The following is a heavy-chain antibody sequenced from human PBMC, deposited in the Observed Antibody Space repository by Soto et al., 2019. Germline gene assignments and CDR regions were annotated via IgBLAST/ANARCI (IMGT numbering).Heavy chain of an antibody. CDR1: GYTFTSYG. CDR2: FDPEDGET. Sequence: ASVKVSCKASGYTFTSYGISWVRQAPGQGLEWMGGFDPEDGETIYAQKFQGRVTMTEDTSTDTAYMELSSLRSEDMAVYYCATREIDTAMVFDYWGQGTLVTVSS. J-gene: IGHJ4*02. D-gene: IGHD5-18*01. V-gene: IGHV1-24*01. CDR3: ATREIDTAMVFDY.